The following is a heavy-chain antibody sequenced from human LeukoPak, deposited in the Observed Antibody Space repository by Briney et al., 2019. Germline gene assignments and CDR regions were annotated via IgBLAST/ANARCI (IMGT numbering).Heavy chain of an antibody. D-gene: IGHD2-2*01. V-gene: IGHV4-39*07. Sequence: SETLSLTCTVSGGSISSSSYYWGWIRQPPGKGLEWIGSIYYSGSTYYNPSLKSRVTISVDTSKNQFSLKLSSVTAADTAVYYCARSTIVVVPAAMSFDPWGQGTLVTVSS. CDR1: GGSISSSSYY. J-gene: IGHJ5*02. CDR2: IYYSGST. CDR3: ARSTIVVVPAAMSFDP.